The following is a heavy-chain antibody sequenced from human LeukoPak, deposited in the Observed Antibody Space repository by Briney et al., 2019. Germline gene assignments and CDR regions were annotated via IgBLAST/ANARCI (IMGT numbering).Heavy chain of an antibody. J-gene: IGHJ3*02. D-gene: IGHD5/OR15-5a*01. CDR2: ISGSGGST. V-gene: IGHV3-23*01. CDR1: GFTFSSYD. Sequence: PGGSLRLSCAASGFTFSSYDMSWVRQAQGKGKEWVSAISGSGGSTYYEDSVKGRFNINRENKKNKVYKKMNSLRAEDTAVYYCAKDSTPSHLTVYDDAFDIWGQGTMVTVSS. CDR3: AKDSTPSHLTVYDDAFDI.